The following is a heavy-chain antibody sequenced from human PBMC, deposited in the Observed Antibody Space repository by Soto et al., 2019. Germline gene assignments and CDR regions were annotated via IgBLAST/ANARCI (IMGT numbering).Heavy chain of an antibody. CDR1: GFTFNNYW. CDR3: ARDPPYGSGTSQNYGMDV. CDR2: IKQDGSET. J-gene: IGHJ6*02. Sequence: PGGSLRLSWAASGFTFNNYWMTWVRQAQGKGLEWVANIKQDGSETYYVDSVKGRFTISRDNAKNSLYLQMNSLRAEDTAVYYCARDPPYGSGTSQNYGMDVWGQGTTVTVSS. D-gene: IGHD3-10*01. V-gene: IGHV3-7*04.